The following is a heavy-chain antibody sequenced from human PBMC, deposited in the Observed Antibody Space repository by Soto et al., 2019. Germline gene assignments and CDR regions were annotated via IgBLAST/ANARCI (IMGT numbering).Heavy chain of an antibody. Sequence: QGKLVQSGPEVKKPGASVKVSCTTSGYSFSGYDITWVRQAPGQGLEWLGWVSTSIRSTMSAEKLQGRLTMTTDTSTTTVYMELRGLTSDDTAVYYCARDSGAALYGEDALDIWGQGTMVSVSS. D-gene: IGHD3-10*01. J-gene: IGHJ3*02. CDR1: GYSFSGYD. CDR2: VSTSIRST. CDR3: ARDSGAALYGEDALDI. V-gene: IGHV1-18*04.